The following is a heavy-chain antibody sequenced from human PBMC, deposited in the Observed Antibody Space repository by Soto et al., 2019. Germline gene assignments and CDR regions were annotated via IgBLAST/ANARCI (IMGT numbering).Heavy chain of an antibody. J-gene: IGHJ3*02. Sequence: EVQLVESGGGLVKPGGSLRLSCAASGITFSSYSMNWVRQAPGKGLEWVSSISSSSSYIYYADSVKGRFTISRDNAKNSLYLQMNSLRAEDTAVYYCARSRELLLDAFDIWGQGTMVTVSS. CDR1: GITFSSYS. D-gene: IGHD2-15*01. CDR3: ARSRELLLDAFDI. V-gene: IGHV3-21*01. CDR2: ISSSSSYI.